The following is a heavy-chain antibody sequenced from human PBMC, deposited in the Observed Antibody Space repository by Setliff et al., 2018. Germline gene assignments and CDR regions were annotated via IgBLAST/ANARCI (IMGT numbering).Heavy chain of an antibody. CDR2: IYPGDSDT. CDR3: VRRASGYFPLDY. D-gene: IGHD5-12*01. V-gene: IGHV5-51*01. Sequence: GESLKISCKGPKYSSLNYWVVWVRQMPGEGLEWMGLIYPGDSDTRYSPSFQGHVTISADLSIDTAYLQWTSLKASDTAMYYCVRRASGYFPLDYWGQGTLVTVSS. CDR1: KYSSLNYW. J-gene: IGHJ4*02.